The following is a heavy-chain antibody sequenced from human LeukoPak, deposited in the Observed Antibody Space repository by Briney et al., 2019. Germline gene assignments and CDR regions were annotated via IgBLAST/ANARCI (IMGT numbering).Heavy chain of an antibody. V-gene: IGHV3-23*01. CDR3: AKGDYYDSSGTDY. Sequence: GGTLRLSCAASGFTFSSYGMSWVRQAPGKGLEWVSAISGSGGSTYDADSVKGRFTISRDNSKNTLYLQMNSLRAEDTAVYYCAKGDYYDSSGTDYWGQGTLVTVSS. J-gene: IGHJ4*02. CDR2: ISGSGGST. CDR1: GFTFSSYG. D-gene: IGHD3-22*01.